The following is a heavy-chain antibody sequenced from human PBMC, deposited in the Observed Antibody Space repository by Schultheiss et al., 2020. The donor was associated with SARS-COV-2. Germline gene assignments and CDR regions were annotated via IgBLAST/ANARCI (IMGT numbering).Heavy chain of an antibody. V-gene: IGHV3-64*04. J-gene: IGHJ4*02. CDR1: GFTFSSYA. CDR3: AKVSGVWSGSYFDY. Sequence: GGSLRLSCSASGFTFSSYAMHWVRQAPGKGLEYVSAISSNGGSTYYADSVKGRFTISRDNSKNTLYLQMNSLRAEDTAVYYCAKVSGVWSGSYFDYWGQGTLVTVSS. D-gene: IGHD1-26*01. CDR2: ISSNGGST.